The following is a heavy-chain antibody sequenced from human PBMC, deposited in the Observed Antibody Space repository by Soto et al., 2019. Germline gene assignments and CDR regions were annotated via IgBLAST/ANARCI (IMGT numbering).Heavy chain of an antibody. CDR2: IKGDGSSK. J-gene: IGHJ3*01. Sequence: EVQLVESGGGLVQPGGSLRLSCAASGFTFSNYWMHWVRQVPGKGLVWVARIKGDGSSKNYADSVKGRFTISRDNAQNTLFVQINSLTAEDTAVYSCARGIPRHYAFDVWGQGTMVTVSS. CDR3: ARGIPRHYAFDV. CDR1: GFTFSNYW. V-gene: IGHV3-74*01. D-gene: IGHD2-21*01.